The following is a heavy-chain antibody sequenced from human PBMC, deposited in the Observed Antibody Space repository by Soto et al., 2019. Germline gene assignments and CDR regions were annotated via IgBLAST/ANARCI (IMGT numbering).Heavy chain of an antibody. V-gene: IGHV2-5*02. CDR2: IHWDDDK. D-gene: IGHD3-22*01. CDR1: GFSISTSGVG. CDR3: AHMRVTMIVGAGDFHH. J-gene: IGHJ1*01. Sequence: QITLKESGPTLVKPSQTLTLTCTFSGFSISTSGVGVGWIRQPPGKALEWLALIHWDDDKRYSPSLKSRLTITKDTSKNQVVVTLTNVDPVDTATYSGAHMRVTMIVGAGDFHHCGQGTPVTVSS.